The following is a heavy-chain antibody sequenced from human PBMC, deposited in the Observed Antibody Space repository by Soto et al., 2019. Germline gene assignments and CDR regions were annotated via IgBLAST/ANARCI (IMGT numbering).Heavy chain of an antibody. CDR3: ARDGQQLTPYSMDV. D-gene: IGHD6-13*01. V-gene: IGHV3-30*03. CDR2: ISHDGSNT. Sequence: GGSLRLSCAASGFTFSAYGIHWVRQAPGKGLEWVAVISHDGSNTNYADSVKGRFTFSRDNSKDTVYLQMNSLRAEDTAVYYCARDGQQLTPYSMDVWGQGTTVTVSS. CDR1: GFTFSAYG. J-gene: IGHJ6*02.